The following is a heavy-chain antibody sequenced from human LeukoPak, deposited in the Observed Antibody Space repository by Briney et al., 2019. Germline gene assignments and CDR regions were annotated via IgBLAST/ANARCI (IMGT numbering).Heavy chain of an antibody. CDR3: ARGSTHYDFWSGYGNWFDP. CDR2: IIPILGIA. J-gene: IGHJ5*02. D-gene: IGHD3-3*01. V-gene: IGHV1-69*04. Sequence: LVKVSCKASGCTFSSYAMSWVRQAPGQGLEWMGRIIPILGIANYAQKFQGRVTITGDKSTSTAYMELSSLRSEDTAVYYCARGSTHYDFWSGYGNWFDPWGQGTLVTVSS. CDR1: GCTFSSYA.